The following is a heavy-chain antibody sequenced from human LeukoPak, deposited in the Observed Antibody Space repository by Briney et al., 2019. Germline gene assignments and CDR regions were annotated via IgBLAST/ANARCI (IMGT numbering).Heavy chain of an antibody. J-gene: IGHJ4*02. D-gene: IGHD2/OR15-2a*01. CDR2: ISHSGKT. V-gene: IGHV4-39*01. CDR1: GASIGSGSYC. Sequence: SETLSLTCPVSGASIGSGSYCWGWVRQPPGKGLEWIARISHSGKTYYNASLKSRVTVSVDTSKNRFSLMLNSVSAADTAVYYCARHAPFEDGNKRGFEYWGQGTLVTVSS. CDR3: ARHAPFEDGNKRGFEY.